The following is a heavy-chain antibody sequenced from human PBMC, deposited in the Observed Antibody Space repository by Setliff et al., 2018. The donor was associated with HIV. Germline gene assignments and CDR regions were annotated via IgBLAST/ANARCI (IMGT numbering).Heavy chain of an antibody. J-gene: IGHJ4*02. Sequence: PGESLKLSCKGPGYSSTSYWIGWARQMPGKGLEWMGIIYLDDSDTRYSPAFQGHDNISVDKSITTAYLQWKSLKTSDTAMYYCARQSGPRTGGIHGWGQGTLVTVSS. CDR1: GYSSTSYW. V-gene: IGHV5-51*01. D-gene: IGHD2-8*02. CDR3: ARQSGPRTGGIHG. CDR2: IYLDDSDT.